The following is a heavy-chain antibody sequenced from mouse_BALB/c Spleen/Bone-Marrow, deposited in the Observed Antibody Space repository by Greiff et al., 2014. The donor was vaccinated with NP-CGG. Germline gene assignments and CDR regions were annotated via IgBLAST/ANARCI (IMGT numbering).Heavy chain of an antibody. CDR3: TRFGSTYDWYFDV. CDR1: GYSFTIYW. CDR2: IYPGNSDT. D-gene: IGHD1-1*01. V-gene: IGHV1-5*01. J-gene: IGHJ1*01. Sequence: EVQLQQSGTVLARPGASVKMSCKASGYSFTIYWMHWVKQRPGQGLEWIGAIYPGNSDTSYNQKFKGKAKLTAVTSASTAYMELSSLTNEDSAVYYCTRFGSTYDWYFDVWGAGTTVTVS.